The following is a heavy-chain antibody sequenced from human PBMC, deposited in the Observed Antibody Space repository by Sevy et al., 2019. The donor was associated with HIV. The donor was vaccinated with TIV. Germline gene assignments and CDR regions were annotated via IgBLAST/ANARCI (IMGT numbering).Heavy chain of an antibody. V-gene: IGHV3-21*01. J-gene: IGHJ4*02. CDR1: GFTFSSYS. D-gene: IGHD3-3*01. Sequence: GGSLRLSCAASGFTFSSYSMNWVRQAPGKGLEWVSSISSSSSYIYYADSVKGRFTISRDNAKNSLYLQMNSLRAEDTAVYYCARSTIFGVVIIVDFDYWGQGTLVTVSS. CDR3: ARSTIFGVVIIVDFDY. CDR2: ISSSSSYI.